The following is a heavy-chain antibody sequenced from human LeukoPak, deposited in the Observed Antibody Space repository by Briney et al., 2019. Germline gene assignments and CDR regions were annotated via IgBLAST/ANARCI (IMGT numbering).Heavy chain of an antibody. V-gene: IGHV4-4*07. Sequence: SETLTLTCTVSDDSISSFFWSWIRQPAGKGLEWIGRINTSGSTNYNPSLKSRVTMSVDTSKNQFSLKLSSVTAADTAVYFCARGYIAFDYWGQGTLVTVSS. CDR1: DDSISSFF. J-gene: IGHJ4*02. CDR2: INTSGST. CDR3: ARGYIAFDY. D-gene: IGHD5-18*01.